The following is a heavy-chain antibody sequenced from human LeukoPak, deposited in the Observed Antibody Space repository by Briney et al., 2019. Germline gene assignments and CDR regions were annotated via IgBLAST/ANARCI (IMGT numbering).Heavy chain of an antibody. V-gene: IGHV3-74*01. Sequence: GGSLRLSCAASGFTFSSYAMSWVRQAPGKGLVWVSRINSDGSSTSYADSVKGRFTISRDNAKNTLYLQMNSLRAEDTAVYYCARGVLNYDYVWGSYYYYYYGMDVWGQGTTVTVSS. CDR1: GFTFSSYA. J-gene: IGHJ6*02. D-gene: IGHD3-16*01. CDR2: INSDGSST. CDR3: ARGVLNYDYVWGSYYYYYYGMDV.